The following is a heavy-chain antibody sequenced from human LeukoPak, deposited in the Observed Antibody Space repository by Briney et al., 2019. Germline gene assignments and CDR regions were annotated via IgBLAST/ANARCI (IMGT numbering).Heavy chain of an antibody. V-gene: IGHV3-30-3*01. CDR3: ARDLYYYDSSDAFDI. J-gene: IGHJ3*02. D-gene: IGHD3-22*01. CDR2: ISYDGSNK. Sequence: LSLTCTVSGGSISSSSYYWGWIRQPPGKGLEWVAVISYDGSNKYYADSVKGRFTISRDNSKNTLYLQMNSLRAEDTAVYYCARDLYYYDSSDAFDIWGQGTMVTVSS. CDR1: GGSISSSS.